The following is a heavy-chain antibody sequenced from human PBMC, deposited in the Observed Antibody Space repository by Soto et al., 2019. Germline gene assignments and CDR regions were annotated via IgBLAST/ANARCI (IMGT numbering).Heavy chain of an antibody. J-gene: IGHJ4*02. V-gene: IGHV4-39*01. Sequence: SETLSLTCTVSGGSISSSSYYWGWIRQPPGKGLEWIGSIYYSGSTYYNPSLKSRVTISVDTSKNQFSLKLSSVTAADTAVYYCARRAPWFVVVVAATTAFDYWGKGTLVTV. CDR3: ARRAPWFVVVVAATTAFDY. CDR1: GGSISSSSYY. CDR2: IYYSGST. D-gene: IGHD2-15*01.